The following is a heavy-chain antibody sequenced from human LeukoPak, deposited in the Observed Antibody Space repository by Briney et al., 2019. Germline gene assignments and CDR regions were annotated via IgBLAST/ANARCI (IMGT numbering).Heavy chain of an antibody. CDR2: ISWNSGSI. CDR1: GFTFDDYA. CDR3: AKDISVDTAMVVDY. V-gene: IGHV3-9*01. Sequence: PGGSLRLSCAASGFTFDDYAMHWVRQAPGKGLERVSGISWNSGSIVYADSVKGRLTTSRDNAKNSLYLQMNSLRAEAKALYYCAKDISVDTAMVVDYWGQGTLVTVSS. J-gene: IGHJ4*02. D-gene: IGHD5-18*01.